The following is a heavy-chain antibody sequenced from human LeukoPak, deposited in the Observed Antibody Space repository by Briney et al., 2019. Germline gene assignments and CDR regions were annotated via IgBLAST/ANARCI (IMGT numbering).Heavy chain of an antibody. CDR2: ISSSSSYI. CDR1: GFTFSSYS. D-gene: IGHD4-23*01. Sequence: GGSLRLSCAASGFTFSSYSMNWVRQAPGKGLEWVSSISSSSSYIYYADSVKGRFTISRDNAKNSLYLQMNSLRAEDTAVYYCARDSTPGSLVRFPYGGNDYWGQGTLVTVSS. V-gene: IGHV3-21*01. CDR3: ARDSTPGSLVRFPYGGNDY. J-gene: IGHJ4*02.